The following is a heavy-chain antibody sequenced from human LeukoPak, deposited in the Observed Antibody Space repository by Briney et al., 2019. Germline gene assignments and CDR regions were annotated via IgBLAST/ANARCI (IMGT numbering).Heavy chain of an antibody. V-gene: IGHV3-66*01. D-gene: IGHD4-17*01. CDR1: GFTVSTNY. Sequence: GGSLRLSCAASGFTVSTNYMNWVRQAPGKGLEWVSVIYSGGSTYYADSVKGRFTISRDNPKNTLYLQMNSLRADDMAVYYCARGLYADYAFDYWGQGTLVTVSS. J-gene: IGHJ4*02. CDR3: ARGLYADYAFDY. CDR2: IYSGGST.